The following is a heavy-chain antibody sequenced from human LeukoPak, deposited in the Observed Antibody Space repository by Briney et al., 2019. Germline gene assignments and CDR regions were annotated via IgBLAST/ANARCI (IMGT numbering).Heavy chain of an antibody. J-gene: IGHJ4*02. V-gene: IGHV3-23*01. CDR1: GFTFSSYW. Sequence: GGSLRLSCAASGFTFSSYWMHWVRQAPGKGLEWVSTIINSGGSTYYADSVKGRFTISRDSSKNTLYLQMNSLRDEDTAVYYCAKDIYGDYGGLDYWGQGTLVTVSS. CDR2: IINSGGST. D-gene: IGHD4-17*01. CDR3: AKDIYGDYGGLDY.